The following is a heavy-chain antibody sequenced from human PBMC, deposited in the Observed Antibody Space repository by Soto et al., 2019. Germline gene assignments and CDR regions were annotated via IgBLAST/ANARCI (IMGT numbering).Heavy chain of an antibody. J-gene: IGHJ4*02. CDR2: IYWNDDK. D-gene: IGHD3-10*01. V-gene: IGHV2-5*01. Sequence: SSPTLVNPTQTLTLTCTFSGFSLSTSGVGVGLIRQPPGKALEWLALIYWNDDKRYSPSLKSRLTITKDTSKNQVVLTMTNMDPVDTATYYCAHSVFTYYYGSGILDYWGQGTLVTVYS. CDR3: AHSVFTYYYGSGILDY. CDR1: GFSLSTSGVG.